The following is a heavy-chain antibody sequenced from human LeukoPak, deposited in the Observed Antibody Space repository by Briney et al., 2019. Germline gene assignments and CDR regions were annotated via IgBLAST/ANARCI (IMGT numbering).Heavy chain of an antibody. J-gene: IGHJ6*03. V-gene: IGHV4-39*07. Sequence: PSETLSLTCTVSGGSISSRPYYWGWDRQPPGKGLEWIGTISYSGTTYYSPSLKSRVTISLDTSKNQFSLKLSSVTAADTAIYYCARDFSSSSTVYYYYYMDVWGKGTTVTVSS. CDR1: GGSISSRPYY. CDR3: ARDFSSSSTVYYYYYMDV. CDR2: ISYSGTT. D-gene: IGHD6-6*01.